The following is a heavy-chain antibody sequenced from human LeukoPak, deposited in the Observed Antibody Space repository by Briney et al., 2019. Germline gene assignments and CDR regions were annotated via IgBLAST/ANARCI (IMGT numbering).Heavy chain of an antibody. Sequence: SETLSLTCAVYGESFSGYYWNWIRQPPGKGLEWIGEINHSGSTSYNPSLKSRVTILVDMSKNQFSLKLSSVTAADTAVYYCARHAESGSDRFDYWGQGTLVTVSS. CDR3: ARHAESGSDRFDY. CDR1: GESFSGYY. V-gene: IGHV4-34*01. D-gene: IGHD5-12*01. CDR2: INHSGST. J-gene: IGHJ4*02.